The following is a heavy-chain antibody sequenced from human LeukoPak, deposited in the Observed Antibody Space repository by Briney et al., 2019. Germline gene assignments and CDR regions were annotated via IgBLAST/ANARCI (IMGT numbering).Heavy chain of an antibody. V-gene: IGHV1-8*01. D-gene: IGHD3-16*01. CDR1: GYTFTSYD. CDR3: ARGGIMITFGGVIPLKY. Sequence: ASVKVSCKASGYTFTSYDINWVRQATGQGLEWMGWMNPNSGNTGYAQKFQGRVTMTRNTSISTAYMELSSLRSEDTAVYYCARGGIMITFGGVIPLKYWGQGTLVTVSS. CDR2: MNPNSGNT. J-gene: IGHJ4*02.